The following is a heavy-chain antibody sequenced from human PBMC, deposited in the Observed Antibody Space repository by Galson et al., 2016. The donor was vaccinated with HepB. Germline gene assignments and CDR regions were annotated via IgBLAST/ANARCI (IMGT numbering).Heavy chain of an antibody. V-gene: IGHV3-21*01. CDR1: GFTSSTYS. J-gene: IGHJ4*02. CDR3: AVGWRELQSPFDY. CDR2: ISASSIYK. D-gene: IGHD1-26*01. Sequence: SLRLSCAASGFTSSTYSMNWVRQAPGKGLEWVSFISASSIYKDYADSVKGRFTIYRDNAKNSLSLQMNSLRAEDTAVYYCAVGWRELQSPFDYWGQGTQVTVSS.